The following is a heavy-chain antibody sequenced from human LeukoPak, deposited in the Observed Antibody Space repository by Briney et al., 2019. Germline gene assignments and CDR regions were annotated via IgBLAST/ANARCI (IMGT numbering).Heavy chain of an antibody. D-gene: IGHD3-16*01. V-gene: IGHV3-20*04. J-gene: IGHJ4*02. CDR3: ARDPNNYGRLDY. CDR1: GFAFDDYG. Sequence: GGSLRLSCAASGFAFDDYGMSWVRQVPGRGLEWVSDINWNGDRTAYADSVKGRSTIYKDKAKNSLYLQMNSVRAEDTALYYCARDPNNYGRLDYWGQGTLVAVSS. CDR2: INWNGDRT.